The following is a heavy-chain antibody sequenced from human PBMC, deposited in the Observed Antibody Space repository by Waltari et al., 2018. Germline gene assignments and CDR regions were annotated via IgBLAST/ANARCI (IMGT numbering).Heavy chain of an antibody. Sequence: QVQLVQSGAEVKKPGASVKISCKTSEYTFASSYVHWVRQAPGQGLEWMVIINPSGGSTIYAPRFQGRVTMTRDTSTSTVYMELISLKSEDTAVYYCATDTGALWMDVWGQGTTVTVSS. D-gene: IGHD2-21*01. CDR2: INPSGGST. CDR1: EYTFASSY. CDR3: ATDTGALWMDV. V-gene: IGHV1-46*01. J-gene: IGHJ6*02.